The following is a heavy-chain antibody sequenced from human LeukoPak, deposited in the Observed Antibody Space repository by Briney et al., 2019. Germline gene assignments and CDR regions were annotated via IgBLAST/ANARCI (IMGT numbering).Heavy chain of an antibody. D-gene: IGHD3-10*01. Sequence: GGSLRLSCAASGFTFTSYAMSWVRQAPGKGLEWVSTISGSGASTYYADSVKGRFTISRDSSKNTLYLQLNILRAEDTAVYYCAKGSDRSGSYYLDYWGQGTLVTVSS. CDR1: GFTFTSYA. CDR3: AKGSDRSGSYYLDY. CDR2: ISGSGAST. J-gene: IGHJ4*02. V-gene: IGHV3-23*01.